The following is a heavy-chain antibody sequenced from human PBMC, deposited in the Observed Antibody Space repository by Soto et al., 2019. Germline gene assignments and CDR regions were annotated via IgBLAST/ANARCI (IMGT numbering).Heavy chain of an antibody. Sequence: ESGPTLVNPTQTLALTCTFSGFSLSTGGVGVGWIRQPPGQALEWLALIYWDGDKRYSPSLQSRLTITKDTSKNQVVLTMTNMDPVDTATYYCARRQGYYDSNGYFSNWFYPWSQVTLVTVSS. D-gene: IGHD3-22*01. CDR3: ARRQGYYDSNGYFSNWFYP. CDR1: GFSLSTGGVG. CDR2: IYWDGDK. V-gene: IGHV2-5*02. J-gene: IGHJ5*02.